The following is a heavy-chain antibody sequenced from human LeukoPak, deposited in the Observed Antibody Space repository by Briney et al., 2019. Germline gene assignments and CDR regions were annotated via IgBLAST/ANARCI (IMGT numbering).Heavy chain of an antibody. J-gene: IGHJ4*02. CDR1: GDSVSSGLYY. CDR2: LYFSGST. V-gene: IGHV4-61*01. CDR3: ARERRDSSGYYYHSDY. D-gene: IGHD3-22*01. Sequence: SETLSLTCTVSGDSVSSGLYYWSRIRQPPGKGLEWIGNLYFSGSTNYNPSLKSRVTMSVDTSKNQFSLKLRSVTAADTAVYYCARERRDSSGYYYHSDYWGQGTLVTVSS.